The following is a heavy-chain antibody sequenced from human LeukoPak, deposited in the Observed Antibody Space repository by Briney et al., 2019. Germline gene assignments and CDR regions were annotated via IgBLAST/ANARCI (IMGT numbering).Heavy chain of an antibody. CDR2: IYHNGTP. J-gene: IGHJ6*02. CDR1: GFTFSSYE. D-gene: IGHD2-2*02. CDR3: ATAPILRGEGGEHYKYGMDV. V-gene: IGHV4-34*08. Sequence: GSLRLSCAASGFTFSSYEMNRVRQSPGKGLEWIGEIYHNGTPNYNPSLKSRVTISADTFKNHFSLKLTSVTAADTAVYYCATAPILRGEGGEHYKYGMDVWGQGTTVIVSS.